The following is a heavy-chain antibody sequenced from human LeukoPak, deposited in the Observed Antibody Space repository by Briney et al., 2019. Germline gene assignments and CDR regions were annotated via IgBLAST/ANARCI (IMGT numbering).Heavy chain of an antibody. J-gene: IGHJ4*02. D-gene: IGHD3-3*01. CDR2: IYYSGST. Sequence: SETLSLTCTVSGGSISSYYWSWIRQPPGKGLEWIGYIYYSGSTNYNPSLKSRVTISVDTSKNQFSLKLSSVTAADTAVYYCAASDFWSGYSNGPFDYWGQGTLVTVSS. CDR1: GGSISSYY. CDR3: AASDFWSGYSNGPFDY. V-gene: IGHV4-59*01.